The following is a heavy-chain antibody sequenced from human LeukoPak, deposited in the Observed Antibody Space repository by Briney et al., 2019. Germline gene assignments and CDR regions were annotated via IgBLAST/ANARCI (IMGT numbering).Heavy chain of an antibody. CDR1: GFTFSSYS. Sequence: GGSLRLSCAASGFTFSSYSMNWVRQAPGKGLEWVSYISSSSSTIYYADSVKGRFTISRDNGKNSLYLQMNSLRVDDTAVYYCARDQRSQGEYGMDVWGQGTTVTVPS. CDR2: ISSSSSTI. J-gene: IGHJ6*02. D-gene: IGHD3-16*01. V-gene: IGHV3-48*01. CDR3: ARDQRSQGEYGMDV.